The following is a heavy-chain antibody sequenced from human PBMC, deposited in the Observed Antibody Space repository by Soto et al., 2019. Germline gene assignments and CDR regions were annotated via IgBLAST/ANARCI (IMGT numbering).Heavy chain of an antibody. V-gene: IGHV3-23*01. D-gene: IGHD3-16*01. CDR1: VFAFIDYA. Sequence: PGGSLRLYCVDSVFAFIDYAMTWVRQAPGKGLEWVATISATGGSIEYTDSLKGRFTISRDNSKNTLYLQLNGLTSDDTDVHYCAKVAGGLGYFDLWGRGTLVTVSS. CDR2: ISATGGSI. CDR3: AKVAGGLGYFDL. J-gene: IGHJ2*01.